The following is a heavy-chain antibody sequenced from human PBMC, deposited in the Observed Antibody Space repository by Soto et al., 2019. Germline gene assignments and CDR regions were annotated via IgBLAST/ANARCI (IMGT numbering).Heavy chain of an antibody. CDR2: ITDSGGIT. D-gene: IGHD2-15*01. J-gene: IGHJ4*02. V-gene: IGHV3-23*01. Sequence: DVHLLESGGGLVQPGGSLRLSCAASGFTFRSYAMTWVRQAPGKGLDWVAAITDSGGITHYADSVKGRFTISRDNSKNTMYLQMSSLRAEDTAVYYCTLYCSGVTCSGHWGQGTLVTVSS. CDR3: TLYCSGVTCSGH. CDR1: GFTFRSYA.